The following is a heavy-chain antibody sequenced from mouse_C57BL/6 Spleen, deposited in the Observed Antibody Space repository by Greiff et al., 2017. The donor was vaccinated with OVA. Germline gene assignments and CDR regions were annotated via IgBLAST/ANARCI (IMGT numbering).Heavy chain of an antibody. CDR2: IWTGGGT. J-gene: IGHJ2*01. Sequence: VQLQESGPGLVAPSQSLSITCTVSGFSLTSYAISWVRQPPGKGLEWLGVIWTGGGTNYNSALKSRLSISKDNSKSQVFLKMNSLQTDDTARYYCARTYGSSYENYFDYWGQGTTLTVSS. V-gene: IGHV2-9-1*01. CDR1: GFSLTSYA. CDR3: ARTYGSSYENYFDY. D-gene: IGHD1-1*01.